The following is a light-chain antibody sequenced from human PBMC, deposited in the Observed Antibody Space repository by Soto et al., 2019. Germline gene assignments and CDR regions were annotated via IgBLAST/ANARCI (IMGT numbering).Light chain of an antibody. CDR2: GAS. CDR3: QQYNNWLMYT. Sequence: EIVMTQSPATLSVSPGERATLSCRASQSVSSNLAWYQQKPGQAPRLLIYGASTRATGIPARFSGSGSGTEFTLTISSLQSVDFAVYYCQQYNNWLMYTFGQGTKLEIK. J-gene: IGKJ2*01. CDR1: QSVSSN. V-gene: IGKV3-15*01.